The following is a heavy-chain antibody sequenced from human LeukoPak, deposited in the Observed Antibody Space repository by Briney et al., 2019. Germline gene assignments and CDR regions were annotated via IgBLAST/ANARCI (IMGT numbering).Heavy chain of an antibody. CDR1: GGSISSYY. V-gene: IGHV4-59*01. CDR3: ARGDFDASGYSVPFDY. CDR2: IYYRGST. Sequence: SETLSLTCTVSGGSISSYYWSWVRQPPGKGLEGIGYIYYRGSTNYNPSLKSRVTISVDTSKNQFSLKLSSVTAADSAIYFCARGDFDASGYSVPFDYWGQGALVTVSS. D-gene: IGHD3-22*01. J-gene: IGHJ4*02.